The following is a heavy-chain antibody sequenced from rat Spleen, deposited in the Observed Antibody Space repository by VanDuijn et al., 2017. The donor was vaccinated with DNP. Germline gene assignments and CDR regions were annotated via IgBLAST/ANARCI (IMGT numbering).Heavy chain of an antibody. Sequence: EVQLQESGPGLVKPSQSLSLTCSVTGSSIISNYWAWIRKFPGNKMEWTGYISYSGTTSYNPSLKSRISITRDTSKNHFLLHLNSVTTEDTATYYCARWTRYFDYWGQGIMVTVSS. CDR3: ARWTRYFDY. CDR1: GSSIISNY. D-gene: IGHD1-7*01. J-gene: IGHJ2*01. CDR2: ISYSGTT. V-gene: IGHV3-1*01.